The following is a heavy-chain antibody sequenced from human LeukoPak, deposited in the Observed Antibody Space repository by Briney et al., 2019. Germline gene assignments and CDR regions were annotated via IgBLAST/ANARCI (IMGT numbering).Heavy chain of an antibody. D-gene: IGHD6-13*01. J-gene: IGHJ5*02. Sequence: ASVKVSCKASGYTFTSYYMHWVRQSPGQGLEWMGIINPSGGSTSYAQKFQGRVTMTRDTYPSTVYMELSSLRSEDTAVYYCAREEAAAGTLESFSWGQGTLVTVSS. V-gene: IGHV1-46*01. CDR2: INPSGGST. CDR1: GYTFTSYY. CDR3: AREEAAAGTLESFS.